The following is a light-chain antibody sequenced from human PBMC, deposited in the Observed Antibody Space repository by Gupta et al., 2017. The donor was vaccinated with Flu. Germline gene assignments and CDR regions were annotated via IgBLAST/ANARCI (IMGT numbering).Light chain of an antibody. V-gene: IGLV1-47*01. CDR3: ATWDDSLSGRV. J-gene: IGLJ3*02. CDR2: RIY. Sequence: GQRVTISCSGSSSNLGSHSVYWYQHLPGAAPKLLIYRIYQRASGVPDRFSGSKAGTSASLAISGRRSEDEADYYCATWDDSLSGRVFGGGTKLTVL. CDR1: SSNLGSHS.